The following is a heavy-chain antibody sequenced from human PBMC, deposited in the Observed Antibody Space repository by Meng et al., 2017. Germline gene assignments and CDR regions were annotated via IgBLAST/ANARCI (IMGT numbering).Heavy chain of an antibody. CDR1: GGTFSSYA. CDR3: ARDQWSHDQTENAFDI. V-gene: IGHV1-69*13. J-gene: IGHJ3*02. Sequence: SVKVSCKASGGTFSSYAISWVRQAPGQGLEWMGGIIPIFGTANYAQKFQGRVTITADESTSTAYMELSSLRSEDTAVYYCARDQWSHDQTENAFDIWGQGTMVTVSS. D-gene: IGHD6-19*01. CDR2: IIPIFGTA.